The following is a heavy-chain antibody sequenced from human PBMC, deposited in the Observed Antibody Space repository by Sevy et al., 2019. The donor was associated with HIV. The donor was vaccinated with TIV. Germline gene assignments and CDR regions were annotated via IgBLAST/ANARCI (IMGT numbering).Heavy chain of an antibody. J-gene: IGHJ4*02. Sequence: ASVKVSCRASGYTFRSYGISWVRQAPGQGLEWMGWISPYTGDTDFAQKVQGRVSMTSDTSTSTAYMELRSLGSDDTAAYYCARDKPQGVVVLPGAMWGGVDYWGQGTLVTVSS. V-gene: IGHV1-18*01. CDR3: ARDKPQGVVVLPGAMWGGVDY. CDR2: ISPYTGDT. CDR1: GYTFRSYG. D-gene: IGHD2-2*01.